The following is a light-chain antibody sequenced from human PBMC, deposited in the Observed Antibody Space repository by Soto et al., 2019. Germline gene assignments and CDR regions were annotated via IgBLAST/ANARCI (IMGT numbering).Light chain of an antibody. CDR3: AAWDDSLSGVA. CDR1: SSNIGSNY. V-gene: IGLV1-47*01. CDR2: RND. Sequence: QPVLTQPPSASGTPGQRVTISCSGSSSNIGSNYVYWYQQLPGTAPKLLIYRNDQRPSGVPDRFSGSKSGTSTSLAISGLRSEDEADYYCAAWDDSLSGVAFGGGTKVTVL. J-gene: IGLJ2*01.